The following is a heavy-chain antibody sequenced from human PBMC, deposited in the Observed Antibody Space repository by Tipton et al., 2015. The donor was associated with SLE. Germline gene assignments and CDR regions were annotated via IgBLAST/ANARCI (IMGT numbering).Heavy chain of an antibody. CDR2: INHSGST. V-gene: IGHV4-34*01. CDR3: ARGGVATIRADY. Sequence: LRLSCAVYGGSFSGYYWSWIRQPPGKGLEWIGEINHSGSTNYNPSLKSRVTISVDTSKNQFSLKLSSVTAADTAVYYCARGGVATIRADYWGQGTLVTVSS. D-gene: IGHD5-12*01. J-gene: IGHJ4*02. CDR1: GGSFSGYY.